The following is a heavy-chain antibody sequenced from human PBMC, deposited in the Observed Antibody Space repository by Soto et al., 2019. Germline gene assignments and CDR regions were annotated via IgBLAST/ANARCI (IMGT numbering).Heavy chain of an antibody. CDR1: GYTFTSYY. J-gene: IGHJ5*02. V-gene: IGHV1-46*01. D-gene: IGHD3-22*01. CDR2: INPSGGST. CDR3: GRAGDYYDSSGPGWFDP. Sequence: ASVKVSCKASGYTFTSYYMHWVRQAPGQGLEWMGIINPSGGSTSYAQKFQGRVTMTRDTSTSTVYMGLSSLRSEDTAVYYCGRAGDYYDSSGPGWFDPWGQGTLVTVSS.